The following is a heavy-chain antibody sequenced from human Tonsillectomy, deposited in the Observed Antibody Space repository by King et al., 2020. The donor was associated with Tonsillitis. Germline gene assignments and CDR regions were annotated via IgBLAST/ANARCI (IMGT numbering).Heavy chain of an antibody. CDR1: GGTFSGYY. D-gene: IGHD6-19*01. CDR2: INHSGST. J-gene: IGHJ5*01. V-gene: IGHV4-34*01. CDR3: ARIVYTSDWPA. Sequence: VQLPQWGAGLLKPSETLSLTCAVYGGTFSGYYWSWIRQPPGKGLEWIGEINHSGSTNYNPSLKSRVTISVDTSKNQFSLKLSSVTAADTAVYYCARIVYTSDWPAWGHGTLVPVSS.